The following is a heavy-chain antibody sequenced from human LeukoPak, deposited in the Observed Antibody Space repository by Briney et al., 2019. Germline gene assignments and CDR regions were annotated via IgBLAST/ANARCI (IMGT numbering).Heavy chain of an antibody. D-gene: IGHD6-25*01. CDR2: IYSCGTT. Sequence: GGSLRLSCTASGFTVSNNYMNWVRQAPGKGLEWVALIYSCGTTKYTDSVTGRFTISRDNFKNTLYLQMTKVRVEDTAVYYCARDPPGIGESGSGGWGQGTLVTVSS. CDR3: ARDPPGIGESGSGG. V-gene: IGHV3-53*01. CDR1: GFTVSNNY. J-gene: IGHJ4*02.